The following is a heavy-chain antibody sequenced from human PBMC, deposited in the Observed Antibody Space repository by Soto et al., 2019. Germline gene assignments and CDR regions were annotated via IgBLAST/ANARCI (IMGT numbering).Heavy chain of an antibody. V-gene: IGHV1-2*04. CDR1: GYTFTGYY. D-gene: IGHD3-22*01. J-gene: IGHJ5*02. CDR3: ARGVDYDRSGYYSGWFDP. Sequence: ASVKVSCKASGYTFTGYYMHWVRQAPGQGLEWMGWINPNSGGTNYAQKFQGWVTMTRDTSISTAYMELSRLRSDDTAVYYCARGVDYDRSGYYSGWFDPRGKGRLATVPS. CDR2: INPNSGGT.